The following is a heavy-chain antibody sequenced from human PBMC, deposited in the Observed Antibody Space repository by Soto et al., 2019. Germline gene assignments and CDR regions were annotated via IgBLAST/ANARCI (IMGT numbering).Heavy chain of an antibody. CDR1: GFTFSSYA. D-gene: IGHD3-10*01. CDR2: ISGSGGST. CDR3: AKFRGYYYGSEPFDY. V-gene: IGHV3-23*01. Sequence: PGGSLRLSCAASGFTFSSYAMSWVRQAPGKGLEWVSAISGSGGSTYYADSVKGRFTISRDNSKNTLYLQMNSLRAEDTAVYYCAKFRGYYYGSEPFDYWGQGTLVTVSS. J-gene: IGHJ4*02.